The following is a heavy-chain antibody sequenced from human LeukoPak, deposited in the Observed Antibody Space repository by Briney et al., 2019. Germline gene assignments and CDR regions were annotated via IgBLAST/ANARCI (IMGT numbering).Heavy chain of an antibody. J-gene: IGHJ4*02. V-gene: IGHV1-18*01. Sequence: GASVKVSCKASVYTFITYGISWVGRAPGQGLEWMGWISPYNGNTNYAQKIQGRLTMTTDTSTSTANMELRSLRSDDTAVYYCGREGYCSGGSCHSGIIDFWGQGTLVTVSS. CDR2: ISPYNGNT. D-gene: IGHD2-15*01. CDR1: VYTFITYG. CDR3: GREGYCSGGSCHSGIIDF.